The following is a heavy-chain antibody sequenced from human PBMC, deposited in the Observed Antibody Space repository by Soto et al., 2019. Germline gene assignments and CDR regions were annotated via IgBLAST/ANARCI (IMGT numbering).Heavy chain of an antibody. D-gene: IGHD3-9*01. Sequence: GGSLRLSCTASGFTFGDYAMSWFRQAPGKGLEWVGFIRSKAYGGTTEYAASVKGRFTISRDDSKSIAYLQMNSLKTEDTAVYYCTRDRSYDILTGFRAFYYYYMDVWGKGTRVPVSS. CDR3: TRDRSYDILTGFRAFYYYYMDV. V-gene: IGHV3-49*03. CDR2: IRSKAYGGTT. CDR1: GFTFGDYA. J-gene: IGHJ6*03.